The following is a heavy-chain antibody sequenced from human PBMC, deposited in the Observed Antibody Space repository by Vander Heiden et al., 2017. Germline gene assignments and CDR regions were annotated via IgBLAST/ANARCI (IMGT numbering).Heavy chain of an antibody. CDR1: GGSISSYY. D-gene: IGHD3-10*01. Sequence: QVQLQESGPGLVKPSETLSLTCTVSGGSISSYYWSWIRQPPGKGLEWIGYIYYSGSTNYNPALKSRVTISVDTSKNQFSLKMRSVTAADTAVYYFAIIHYGSGSTFDYWGQGTMVTVYS. CDR2: IYYSGST. CDR3: AIIHYGSGSTFDY. J-gene: IGHJ4*02. V-gene: IGHV4-59*01.